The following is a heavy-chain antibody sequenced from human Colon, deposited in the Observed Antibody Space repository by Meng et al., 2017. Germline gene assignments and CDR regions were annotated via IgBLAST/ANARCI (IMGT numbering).Heavy chain of an antibody. CDR2: INPRTGDT. D-gene: IGHD2-15*01. CDR3: ARESADGGSFDL. Sequence: QVQLVQSGAEVKKPGASVTFSCKASGYTLYIHWVRLRPGEGLEWMGRINPRTGDTKSAQSFQGRVTMTRDTSTTTFSMDLRSLTTDDSAIYSCARESADGGSFDLWGQGTLVTVSS. V-gene: IGHV1-2*06. CDR1: GYTLY. J-gene: IGHJ4*02.